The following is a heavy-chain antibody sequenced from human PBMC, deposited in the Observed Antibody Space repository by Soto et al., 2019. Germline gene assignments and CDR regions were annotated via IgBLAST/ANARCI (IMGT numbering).Heavy chain of an antibody. CDR2: IIPIFGTA. CDR3: ANLPLGYCSSTSCSDWYYYGMDV. V-gene: IGHV1-69*13. CDR1: GGTFSSYA. J-gene: IGHJ6*02. D-gene: IGHD2-2*01. Sequence: SVKVSCKASGGTFSSYAISWVRQAPGQGLEWMGGIIPIFGTANYAQKFQGRVTITADESTSTAYMELSSLRSEDTAVYYCANLPLGYCSSTSCSDWYYYGMDVWGQGTTVTVSS.